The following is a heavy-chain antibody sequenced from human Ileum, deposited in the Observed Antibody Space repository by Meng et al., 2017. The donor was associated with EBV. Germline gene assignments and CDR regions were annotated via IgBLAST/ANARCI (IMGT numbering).Heavy chain of an antibody. Sequence: VQLVGMGGGVVQPGTSLGLSCAASGFSFSTYGMHWVRQTPGKGLEWVAVIWSDGSQKYCADSVKGRCTISRDNSKNTLYLQMDSLRAEDTAIYYCASDRGGAAFNYWGQGTLVTVSS. CDR2: IWSDGSQK. CDR1: GFSFSTYG. CDR3: ASDRGGAAFNY. D-gene: IGHD3-16*01. V-gene: IGHV3-33*01. J-gene: IGHJ4*02.